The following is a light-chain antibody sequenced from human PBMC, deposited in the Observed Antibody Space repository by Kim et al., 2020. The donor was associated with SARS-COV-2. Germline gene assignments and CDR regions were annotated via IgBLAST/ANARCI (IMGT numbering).Light chain of an antibody. J-gene: IGKJ2*01. Sequence: STGDRVTITCRASQGISSYLAWYQQKPGKAPKLLIYAASTLQSGVPSRFSGSGSGTDFTLTISCLQSEDFATYYCQQYYSYPHTFGQGTKLEIK. CDR2: AAS. CDR1: QGISSY. CDR3: QQYYSYPHT. V-gene: IGKV1-8*01.